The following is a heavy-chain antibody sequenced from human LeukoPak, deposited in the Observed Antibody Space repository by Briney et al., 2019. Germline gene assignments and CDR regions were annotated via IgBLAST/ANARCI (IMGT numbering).Heavy chain of an antibody. V-gene: IGHV3-23*01. CDR1: GFTFSSYA. CDR2: ISGSGGST. D-gene: IGHD2-2*01. J-gene: IGHJ5*02. CDR3: ARGGYYCSSTSCYYNWFDP. Sequence: PGGSLRLSCAASGFTFSSYAMSWVRQAPGKGLEWVSAISGSGGSTYYADSVKGRFTISRDNSKNTLYLQMNRLRAEDTAVYYCARGGYYCSSTSCYYNWFDPWGQGTLVTVSS.